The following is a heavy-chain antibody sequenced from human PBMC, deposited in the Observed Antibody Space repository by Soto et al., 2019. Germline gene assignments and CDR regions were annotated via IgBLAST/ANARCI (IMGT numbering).Heavy chain of an antibody. D-gene: IGHD3-22*01. J-gene: IGHJ3*02. Sequence: LSLTCTVSGGSISSGGYYWSWTRQHPGKGLEWIGYIYYSGSTYYNPSLKSRVTISVDTSKNQFSLKLSSVTAADTAEYYCARARLRYDSSGRPGGDAFDIWGQGTMVTVSS. CDR1: GGSISSGGYY. CDR3: ARARLRYDSSGRPGGDAFDI. V-gene: IGHV4-31*03. CDR2: IYYSGST.